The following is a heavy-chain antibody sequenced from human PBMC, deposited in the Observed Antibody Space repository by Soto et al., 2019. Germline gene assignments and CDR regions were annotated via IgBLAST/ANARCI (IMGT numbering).Heavy chain of an antibody. CDR3: ARGGYCSNGICYGAGWFDP. CDR1: GFTFSSYS. CDR2: ISSDGSNK. Sequence: QVQLVESGGGVVQPGRSLRLSCAASGFTFSSYSMHWVRQAPGKGLEWVAVISSDGSNKYSADSVKGRFTISRDSSKNTLFLQMNSLRVEDTAVYYCARGGYCSNGICYGAGWFDPWGQGTLVTVSS. J-gene: IGHJ5*02. D-gene: IGHD2-8*01. V-gene: IGHV3-30-3*01.